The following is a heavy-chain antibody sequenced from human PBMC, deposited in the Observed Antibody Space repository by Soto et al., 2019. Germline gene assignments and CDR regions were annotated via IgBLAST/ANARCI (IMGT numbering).Heavy chain of an antibody. V-gene: IGHV3-23*01. CDR2: VGGGGSDT. Sequence: EVQLLQSGGGLVQSGGSLRLSCASSGFNFKMYAMIWIRQAPGRGLEWVSGVGGGGSDTYYAESVKGRFTVSRDNSKNTLDLEMSSLRAEDTAVYYCARDGVPQNGHWDYFEYWGQGTLVTVSS. D-gene: IGHD3-10*01. J-gene: IGHJ4*02. CDR1: GFNFKMYA. CDR3: ARDGVPQNGHWDYFEY.